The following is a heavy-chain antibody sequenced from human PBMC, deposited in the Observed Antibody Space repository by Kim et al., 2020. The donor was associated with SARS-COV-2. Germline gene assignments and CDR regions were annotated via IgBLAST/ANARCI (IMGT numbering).Heavy chain of an antibody. V-gene: IGHV3-23*01. CDR3: LKGGWGWYWDY. CDR2: IGGSDGTT. D-gene: IGHD2-8*02. J-gene: IGHJ4*02. CDR1: GFTFTGHA. Sequence: GGSLRLSCTTSGFTFTGHAMSWVRQAPGKGLEWVSGIGGSDGTTYYVDSVKGRFSISRDDSKNTLYLQMSALRADDTAAYYCLKGGWGWYWDYWGQGTLVTVSS.